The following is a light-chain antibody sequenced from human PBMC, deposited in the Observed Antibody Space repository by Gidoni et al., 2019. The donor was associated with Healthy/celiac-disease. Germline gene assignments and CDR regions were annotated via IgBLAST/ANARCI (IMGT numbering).Light chain of an antibody. CDR1: QSVSSY. Sequence: EIVLTQSPATLSLSPGERATLSCRASQSVSSYLAWYQQKPGQAPRLLIYDASNRATGIPARFSGSGCGTDFTLTISSLEPEDFAVYYCQQRSNWLTFXGXTKVXIK. CDR3: QQRSNWLT. CDR2: DAS. V-gene: IGKV3-11*01. J-gene: IGKJ4*01.